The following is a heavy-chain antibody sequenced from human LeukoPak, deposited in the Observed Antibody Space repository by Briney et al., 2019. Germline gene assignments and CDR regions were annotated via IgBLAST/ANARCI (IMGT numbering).Heavy chain of an antibody. J-gene: IGHJ4*02. Sequence: KPGGSLRLSCAASGFIFSLYCMHWVRHAPGKGPMWVSRICPDGTGISYADSVKARFTTSRDNAKNTVYLQMNGLREEDTAVYYCVRDFRSADYWGQGTLVTVSS. CDR1: GFIFSLYC. CDR2: ICPDGTGI. V-gene: IGHV3-74*01. CDR3: VRDFRSADY.